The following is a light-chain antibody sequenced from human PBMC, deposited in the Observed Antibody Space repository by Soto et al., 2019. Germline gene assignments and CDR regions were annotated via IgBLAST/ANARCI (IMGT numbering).Light chain of an antibody. CDR1: QNIYKY. Sequence: DIQMTQSPSSLSASVGDRVTITCRASQNIYKYLNWYQQRPGKAPKLLIYAASSLQGGVPSRFSGSGSGTDFTLTISSLQPEDFATYYCQQSYIIPMWTLGQGTKVEI. CDR3: QQSYIIPMWT. CDR2: AAS. V-gene: IGKV1-39*01. J-gene: IGKJ1*01.